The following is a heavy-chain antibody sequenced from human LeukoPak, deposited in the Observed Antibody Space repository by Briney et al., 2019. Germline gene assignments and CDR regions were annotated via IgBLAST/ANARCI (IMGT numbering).Heavy chain of an antibody. CDR3: AREDGYNFNY. CDR1: GGSISSYY. D-gene: IGHD5-24*01. J-gene: IGHJ4*02. CDR2: IYYSGST. Sequence: SETLSLTCTVSGGSISSYYWSLIRQPPGKGLEWIGYIYYSGSTNYNPSLKSRVTISVDTSKNQFSLKLSSVTAADTAVYYCAREDGYNFNYWGQGTLVTVSS. V-gene: IGHV4-59*01.